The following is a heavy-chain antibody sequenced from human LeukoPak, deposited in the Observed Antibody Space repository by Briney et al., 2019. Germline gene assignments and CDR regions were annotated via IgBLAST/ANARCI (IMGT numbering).Heavy chain of an antibody. Sequence: GGSLRLSCAASEFTFSDYYMSWIRQAPGKGLEWVSYISSSSSYTNYADSVKGRFTISRDNAKNSLYLQMNSLRAEDTAVYYCARSKFGDAFDIWGQGTMVTVSS. CDR1: EFTFSDYY. D-gene: IGHD3-16*01. CDR2: ISSSSSYT. CDR3: ARSKFGDAFDI. V-gene: IGHV3-11*06. J-gene: IGHJ3*02.